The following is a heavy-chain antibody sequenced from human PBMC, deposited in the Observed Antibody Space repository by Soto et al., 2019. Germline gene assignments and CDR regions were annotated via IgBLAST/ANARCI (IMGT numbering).Heavy chain of an antibody. CDR2: VKSKTDGGTT. CDR1: GETFSNSC. Sequence: WWCLELSCAASGETFSNSCVDGVRQTPGKGLEWVGRVKSKTDGGTTDFAAPVKGRFAISRDDSKNMVYLEMNSLKTEDTAIYYCTTDSYITSIIVRFDYWGHGTLVTVSS. V-gene: IGHV3-15*07. J-gene: IGHJ4*01. D-gene: IGHD3-22*01. CDR3: TTDSYITSIIVRFDY.